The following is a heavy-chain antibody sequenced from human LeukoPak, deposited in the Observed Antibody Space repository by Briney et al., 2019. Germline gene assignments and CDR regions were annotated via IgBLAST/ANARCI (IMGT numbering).Heavy chain of an antibody. CDR1: GYTFTSYG. Sequence: ASVKVSCKASGYTFTSYGISWVRQAPGQGLEWMGWISAYNGNTNYAQKLQGRVTMTTDTSTSTAYMELRSLRSDDTAVYYCARDIRRYYGSGIPGLSISYWGQGTLVTVSS. CDR3: ARDIRRYYGSGIPGLSISY. V-gene: IGHV1-18*01. D-gene: IGHD3-10*01. J-gene: IGHJ4*02. CDR2: ISAYNGNT.